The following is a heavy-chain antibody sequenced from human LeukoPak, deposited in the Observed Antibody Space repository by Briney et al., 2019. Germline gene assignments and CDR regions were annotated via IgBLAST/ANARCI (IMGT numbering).Heavy chain of an antibody. D-gene: IGHD3-3*01. Sequence: WETLSLTCTVSGGSISSYYWSWIRQPAGKGLEWMGRIYTSGSTNYNPALKRRVTMSVDTSKNQFSLKLSPVTAADTAVYYCARGKSLITWRHNWFDPWGQGTLVTVSS. J-gene: IGHJ5*02. CDR1: GGSISSYY. CDR2: IYTSGST. CDR3: ARGKSLITWRHNWFDP. V-gene: IGHV4-4*07.